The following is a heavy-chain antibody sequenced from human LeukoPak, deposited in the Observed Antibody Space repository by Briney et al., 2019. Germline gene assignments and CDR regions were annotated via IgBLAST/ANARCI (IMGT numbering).Heavy chain of an antibody. CDR1: GFTFSRYA. D-gene: IGHD1-1*01. J-gene: IGHJ6*02. Sequence: GGSLRLSCAASGFTFSRYAMSWVRQAPGRGLQWVSLISGSADNAYYTDSVKGRFTISRDNSKNTLYLQMDSLRADDTAVYYCAKGVAGTTYYGTDVWGQGTTVIVSS. CDR3: AKGVAGTTYYGTDV. CDR2: ISGSADNA. V-gene: IGHV3-23*01.